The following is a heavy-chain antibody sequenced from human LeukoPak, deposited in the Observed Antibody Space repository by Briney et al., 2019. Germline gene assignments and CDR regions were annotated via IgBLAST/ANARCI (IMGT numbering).Heavy chain of an antibody. D-gene: IGHD3-3*01. Sequence: PGGSLRLSCAASGFTFDDYAMHWVRQAPGKGLEWVSGISWNSGSIVYADSVKGRFTISRDNAKNSLYLQMNSLRAEDTAVYYCARDDRPIPTNYYDFWSGPSYGMDVWGQGTTVTVSS. CDR2: ISWNSGSI. J-gene: IGHJ6*02. CDR3: ARDDRPIPTNYYDFWSGPSYGMDV. V-gene: IGHV3-9*01. CDR1: GFTFDDYA.